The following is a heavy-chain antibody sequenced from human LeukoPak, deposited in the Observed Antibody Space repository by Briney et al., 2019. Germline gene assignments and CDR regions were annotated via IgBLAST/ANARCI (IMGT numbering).Heavy chain of an antibody. D-gene: IGHD2-8*01. CDR2: ISGNNDNP. CDR1: GYTSSNFG. J-gene: IGHJ4*02. Sequence: ASVRVSCNTSGYTSSNFGINWVRQAPGQGLEWMGWISGNNDNPNYGQKFQGRFTVTTDSSTSTAYMELRNLRFDDTADYYCAKDGTNTVDYWGQGTLVTVSS. CDR3: AKDGTNTVDY. V-gene: IGHV1-18*01.